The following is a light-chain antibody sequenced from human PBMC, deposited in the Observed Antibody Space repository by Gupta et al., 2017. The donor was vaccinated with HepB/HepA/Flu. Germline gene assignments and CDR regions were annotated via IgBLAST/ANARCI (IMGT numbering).Light chain of an antibody. J-gene: IGKJ1*01. CDR2: DAS. Sequence: DIQMTQSPSSLSASVGDRVTITCRASQGISNYVAWYQQKPGKVPKLLIYDASTLQSGVPSRLSGSGSGTDFTLNSRSMEPEDGETYYGHCPWTFGQGTKVEIK. V-gene: IGKV1-27*01. CDR1: QGISNY. CDR3: HCPWT.